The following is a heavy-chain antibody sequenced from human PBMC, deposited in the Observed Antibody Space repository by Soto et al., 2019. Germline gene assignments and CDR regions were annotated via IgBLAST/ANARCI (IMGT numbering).Heavy chain of an antibody. D-gene: IGHD4-17*01. CDR2: INPNSGGT. CDR3: ARQTHPRSYDFGAYDPDGFDF. CDR1: GYTFTGYY. J-gene: IGHJ4*02. Sequence: ASVKVSCKASGYTFTGYYMHWVRQAPGQGLEWMGWINPNSGGTNYAQKFQGRATMTRDTSISTAYMELSRLRSDDTAVYYCARQTHPRSYDFGAYDPDGFDFWGQGTLVTVSS. V-gene: IGHV1-2*02.